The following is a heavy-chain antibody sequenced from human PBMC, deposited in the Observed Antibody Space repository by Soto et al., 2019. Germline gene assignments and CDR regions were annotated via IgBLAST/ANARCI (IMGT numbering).Heavy chain of an antibody. CDR2: IWYDGSNK. CDR3: VREDYGDSHDY. Sequence: QVQLVESGGGVVQPGRSLRLSCAASGFTFSNYGMHWVRQAPGKGLEWVAVIWYDGSNKYYADSVKGRFTISRDNSKNTLYLQMNSLRAEDTAVYYCVREDYGDSHDYWGQGTLVTVSS. D-gene: IGHD4-17*01. CDR1: GFTFSNYG. V-gene: IGHV3-33*01. J-gene: IGHJ4*02.